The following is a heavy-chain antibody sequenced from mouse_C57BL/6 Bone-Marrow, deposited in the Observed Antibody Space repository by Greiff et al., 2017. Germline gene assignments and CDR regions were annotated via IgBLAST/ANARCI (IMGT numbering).Heavy chain of an antibody. V-gene: IGHV1-58*01. CDR3: ARGAMDY. CDR1: GYTFPSYG. Sequence: EVQLQQSGAELVRPGSSVKMSCKTSGYTFPSYGITWVKQRPGQGLEWLGYIYIGNGYTEYHAKFKGKATLTSDTSTSTAYIQLCSLTSEDSAIYFCARGAMDYWGQGTSVTVSS. CDR2: IYIGNGYT. J-gene: IGHJ4*01.